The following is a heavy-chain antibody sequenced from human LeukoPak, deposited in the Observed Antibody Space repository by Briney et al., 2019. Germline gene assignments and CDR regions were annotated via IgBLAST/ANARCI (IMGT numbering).Heavy chain of an antibody. CDR3: ARVQRGYSYNPLGYYYYYMDV. J-gene: IGHJ6*03. D-gene: IGHD5-18*01. V-gene: IGHV3-48*03. CDR2: ISSSGSTI. CDR1: GFTFSSYE. Sequence: GGSLRLSCAASGFTFSSYEMNWVRQAPGKGLEWVSYISSSGSTIYYADSVKGRFTISRGNSKNTLYLQMNSLRAEDTAVYYCARVQRGYSYNPLGYYYYYMDVWGKGTTVTVAS.